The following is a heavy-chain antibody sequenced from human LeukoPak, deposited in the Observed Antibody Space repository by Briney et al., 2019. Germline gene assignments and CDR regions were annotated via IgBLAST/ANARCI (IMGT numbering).Heavy chain of an antibody. CDR3: ARDQNYYDSSGYFGIDY. V-gene: IGHV1-2*02. CDR2: INSNNGGT. J-gene: IGHJ4*02. Sequence: ASVKVSCKASGYTFTGYYMHWVRQAPGQGLEWMGWINSNNGGTNYAQNFQDRVTMTRDTSINTAYMELSRLRSDDTAVYYCARDQNYYDSSGYFGIDYWGQGTLVTVSS. CDR1: GYTFTGYY. D-gene: IGHD3-22*01.